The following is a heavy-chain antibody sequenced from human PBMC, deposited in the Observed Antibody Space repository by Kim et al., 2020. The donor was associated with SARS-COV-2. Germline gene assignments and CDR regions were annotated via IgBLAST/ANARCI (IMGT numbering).Heavy chain of an antibody. D-gene: IGHD6-13*01. Sequence: GGSLRLSCAASGFTFSSYSMNWVRQAPGKGLEWVSYISSSSSTIYYADSVKGRFTISRDNAKNSLYLQMNSLRDEDTAVYYCARETSSWYAKGFDYWGQGTLVTVSS. CDR1: GFTFSSYS. CDR2: ISSSSSTI. CDR3: ARETSSWYAKGFDY. J-gene: IGHJ4*02. V-gene: IGHV3-48*02.